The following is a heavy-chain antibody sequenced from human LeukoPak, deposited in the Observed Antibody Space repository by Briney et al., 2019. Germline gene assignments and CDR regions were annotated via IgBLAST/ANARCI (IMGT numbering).Heavy chain of an antibody. Sequence: PGGSLRLSCAASGFTFSSYEMNWVRQAPGKGLEWVSIIYSDGSTYYADSVKGRFTISRDNSKNTLYLQMNSLRAEDTAVYYCARVTFNYFGSGDAFDIWGQGTMVTVSS. CDR3: ARVTFNYFGSGDAFDI. V-gene: IGHV3-66*01. J-gene: IGHJ3*02. CDR1: GFTFSSYE. D-gene: IGHD3-10*01. CDR2: IYSDGST.